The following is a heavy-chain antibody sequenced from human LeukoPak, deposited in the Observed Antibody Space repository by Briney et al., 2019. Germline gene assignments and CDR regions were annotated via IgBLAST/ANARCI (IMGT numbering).Heavy chain of an antibody. Sequence: PGGSLRLSCAASEFTFSSYAMSWVRQAPGKGLEWVSAISGSGGSTYYADSVKGRFTISRDNSKNTLYLQMNSLRAEDTAVYYCAKDLTYGEYAGGDAFDIWGQGTMVTVSS. D-gene: IGHD4-17*01. CDR1: EFTFSSYA. V-gene: IGHV3-23*01. CDR2: ISGSGGST. CDR3: AKDLTYGEYAGGDAFDI. J-gene: IGHJ3*02.